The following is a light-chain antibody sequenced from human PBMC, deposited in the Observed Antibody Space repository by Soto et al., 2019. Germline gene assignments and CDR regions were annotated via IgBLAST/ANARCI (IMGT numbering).Light chain of an antibody. CDR3: SSFASGSLVV. CDR2: DVS. CDR1: SSDVGGYNY. J-gene: IGLJ2*01. V-gene: IGLV2-14*03. Sequence: QSVLTQPASVSGSPGPSITISCTGTSSDVGGYNYVSWYQQHTGKAPTLMIYDVSYRPSGVSDRFSGSKSGNTASLTISGLQAEDEADYYCSSFASGSLVVFGGGTKVTV.